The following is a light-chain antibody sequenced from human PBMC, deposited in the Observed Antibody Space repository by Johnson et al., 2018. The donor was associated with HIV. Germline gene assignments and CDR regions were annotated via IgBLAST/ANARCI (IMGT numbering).Light chain of an antibody. V-gene: IGLV1-51*02. CDR3: GTWDSSLSAIYV. CDR1: SSNIGNKY. J-gene: IGLJ1*01. CDR2: ENN. Sequence: QSVLTQPSSVSAAPGQKVTISCSGSSSNIGNKYVSWYQQLPGTAPKLLIYENNKRPSGIPDRFSGSKSGTSATLGITGLQTGDEADYYCGTWDSSLSAIYVFGTGTKVTVL.